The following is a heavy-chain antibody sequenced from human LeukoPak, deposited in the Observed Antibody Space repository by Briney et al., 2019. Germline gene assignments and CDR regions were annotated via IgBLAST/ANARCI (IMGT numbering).Heavy chain of an antibody. V-gene: IGHV4-38-2*02. CDR3: ARVTRDCGGDCYQYYFDY. D-gene: IGHD2-21*02. Sequence: SETLSLTCTVSGYSISSGYYWGWIRQPPGKGLEWIGSIYHSGSTYYNPSLKSRVTISVDTSKNQFSLKLSSVTAADTAVYYCARVTRDCGGDCYQYYFDYWGQGTLVTVSS. CDR1: GYSISSGYY. J-gene: IGHJ4*02. CDR2: IYHSGST.